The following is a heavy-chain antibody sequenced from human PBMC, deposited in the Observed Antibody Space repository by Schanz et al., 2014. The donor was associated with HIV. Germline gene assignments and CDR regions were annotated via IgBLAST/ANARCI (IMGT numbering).Heavy chain of an antibody. D-gene: IGHD3-22*01. CDR2: ISYDGTKK. J-gene: IGHJ4*02. CDR1: GFSFDTFG. V-gene: IGHV3-30*18. CDR3: AKPEYDSRGNSQSHFDY. Sequence: QVQLVESGGGVVQPGRSLRLSCAGSGFSFDTFGIHWVRQAPGKGLEWLAVISYDGTKKHYADSVKGRFTISRDNSKNTLYLQMTTLRIDDTAVYYCAKPEYDSRGNSQSHFDYWGQGTLVTVSS.